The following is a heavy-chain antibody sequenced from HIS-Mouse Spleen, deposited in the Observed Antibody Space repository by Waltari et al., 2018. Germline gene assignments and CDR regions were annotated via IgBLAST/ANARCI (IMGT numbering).Heavy chain of an antibody. D-gene: IGHD2-15*01. CDR2: MNPNKGNT. CDR3: ARTLPHCSGGSCYSGVDY. J-gene: IGHJ4*02. V-gene: IGHV1-8*01. Sequence: QVQLVQSGAEVKKPGASVKVSCKASGYTFTSYDINWVRQATGQGLEWMGGMNPNKGNTGYAQKFQGRVTMTRNTSRSTAYMERSSLRSEDTAVYYCARTLPHCSGGSCYSGVDYWGQGTLVTVSS. CDR1: GYTFTSYD.